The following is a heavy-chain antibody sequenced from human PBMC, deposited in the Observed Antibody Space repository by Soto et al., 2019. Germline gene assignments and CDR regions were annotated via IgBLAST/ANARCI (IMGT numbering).Heavy chain of an antibody. CDR3: AKDRYLDHDSRGYLFDN. J-gene: IGHJ4*02. V-gene: IGHV3-23*01. CDR1: VFTFNIYA. D-gene: IGHD3-22*01. Sequence: EVQLLESGGDLIQPGGSLRLSCAASVFTFNIYAMTWVRQAPGKGLEWVSAISRYGDITYYADSVEGRFSISRDNSKNTLYLQMNSLRAEDTAVYYCAKDRYLDHDSRGYLFDNWGEGTLVTVSS. CDR2: ISRYGDIT.